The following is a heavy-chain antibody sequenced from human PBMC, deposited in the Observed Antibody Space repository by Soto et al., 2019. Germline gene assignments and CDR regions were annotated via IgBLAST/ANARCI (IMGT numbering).Heavy chain of an antibody. CDR1: GFTFTSSA. V-gene: IGHV1-58*01. CDR3: AADSGEYSYGYDY. Sequence: SVKVSCKASGFTFTSSAVQWVRRAHGQRLEWIGWIVVGSGNTNYAQKFQERVTITRDMSTSTAYMELSSLRSEDTAVYYCAADSGEYSYGYDYWGQGTLVTVSS. CDR2: IVVGSGNT. D-gene: IGHD5-18*01. J-gene: IGHJ4*02.